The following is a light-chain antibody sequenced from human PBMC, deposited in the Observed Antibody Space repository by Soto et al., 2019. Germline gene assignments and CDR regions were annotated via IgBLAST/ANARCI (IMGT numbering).Light chain of an antibody. CDR1: SSKIGAGYD. Sequence: QSVLTQPPSVSGAPGQRVTISCTGSSSKIGAGYDVHWYQQLPGTAHKLLIYGNSNRPSGVPDRFSGSKSGTSASLALTGLQAEDESDYYCQSYDSSLSGSVFGGGTKLTVL. CDR3: QSYDSSLSGSV. CDR2: GNS. J-gene: IGLJ3*02. V-gene: IGLV1-40*01.